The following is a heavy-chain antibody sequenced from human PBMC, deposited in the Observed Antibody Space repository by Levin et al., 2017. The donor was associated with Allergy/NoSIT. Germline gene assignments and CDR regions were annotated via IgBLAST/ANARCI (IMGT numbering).Heavy chain of an antibody. D-gene: IGHD3-10*01. J-gene: IGHJ4*02. CDR1: GITFSNAW. Sequence: PGGSLRLSCAASGITFSNAWMNWVRQAPGKGLEWVGRIKSKTDGGTTDYAAPVKGRFIISRDDSKNTLYLQMNSLKTEDTAVYYCTLEGGMVRAVIMGPDYWGQGTLVTVSS. V-gene: IGHV3-15*07. CDR2: IKSKTDGGTT. CDR3: TLEGGMVRAVIMGPDY.